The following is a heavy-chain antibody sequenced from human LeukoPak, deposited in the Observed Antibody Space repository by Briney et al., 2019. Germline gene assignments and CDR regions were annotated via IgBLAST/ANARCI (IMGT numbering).Heavy chain of an antibody. V-gene: IGHV1-69*05. CDR1: GGTFSSYA. CDR3: ARAGRPNTFFDY. CDR2: IIPIFGTA. D-gene: IGHD6-6*01. Sequence: ASVKVSCKASGGTFSSYAISWVRQAPGQGLEWMGGIIPIFGTANYAQKFQGRVTITTDESTSTAYVELSSLRSEDTAVYYCARAGRPNTFFDYWGQGTLVTVSS. J-gene: IGHJ4*02.